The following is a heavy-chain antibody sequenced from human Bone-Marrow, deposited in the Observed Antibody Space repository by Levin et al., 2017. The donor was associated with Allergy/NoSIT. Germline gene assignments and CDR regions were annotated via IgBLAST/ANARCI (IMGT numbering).Heavy chain of an antibody. CDR3: AKSSGYEFYDY. CDR2: ISGSGGST. CDR1: GFTFSSYA. J-gene: IGHJ4*02. V-gene: IGHV3-23*01. Sequence: GESLKISCAASGFTFSSYAMSWVRQAPGKGLEWVSAISGSGGSTYYADSVKGRFTISRDNSKNTLYLQMNSLRAEDTAVYYCAKSSGYEFYDYWGQGTLVTVSS. D-gene: IGHD5-12*01.